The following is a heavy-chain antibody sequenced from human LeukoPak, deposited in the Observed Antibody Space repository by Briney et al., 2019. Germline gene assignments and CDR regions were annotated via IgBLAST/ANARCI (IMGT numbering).Heavy chain of an antibody. CDR1: GYTFTGYY. V-gene: IGHV1-2*02. D-gene: IGHD6-19*01. CDR3: ARVGSSGWYHWFDP. CDR2: INPISGVT. Sequence: ASVKVSCKASGYTFTGYYLHWARQAPGQGLEWMGWINPISGVTGSAQKFQGRVTMTRDKSISTVHMELSRLTSDDTAIYFCARVGSSGWYHWFDPWGQGTLVTVSS. J-gene: IGHJ5*02.